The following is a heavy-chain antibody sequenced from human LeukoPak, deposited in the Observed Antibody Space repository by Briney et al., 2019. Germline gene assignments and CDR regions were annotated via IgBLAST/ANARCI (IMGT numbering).Heavy chain of an antibody. D-gene: IGHD3-10*01. CDR2: IKRKTDGDTI. CDR1: GFTFSNAW. CDR3: TTLFGSGSPGV. Sequence: PGGSLRLSCAASGFTFSNAWMSWVRQAPGKGLEWLGLIKRKTDGDTIDYAAPVKGRFTISRDDSKNTLYLQMNRLESEDTAIYYCTTLFGSGSPGVWGQGTTVTVSS. V-gene: IGHV3-15*01. J-gene: IGHJ6*02.